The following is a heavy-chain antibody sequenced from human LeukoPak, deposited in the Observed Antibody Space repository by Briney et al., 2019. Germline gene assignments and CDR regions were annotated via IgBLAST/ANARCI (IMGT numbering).Heavy chain of an antibody. CDR3: ARGSVAATFDY. CDR1: GFTFSSYE. V-gene: IGHV3-48*03. CDR2: ISSSGSTI. Sequence: PGGSLRLSCAASGFTFSSYEMNWVRQAPGKGLEWVSYISSSGSTICYADSVKGRFTISRDNAKNSLYLQMNSLRAEDTAVYYCARGSVAATFDYWGQGTLVTVSS. J-gene: IGHJ4*02. D-gene: IGHD2-15*01.